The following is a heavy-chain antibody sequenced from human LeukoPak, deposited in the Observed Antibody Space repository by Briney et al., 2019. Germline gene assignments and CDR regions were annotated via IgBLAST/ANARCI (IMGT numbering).Heavy chain of an antibody. CDR3: ARDGGCSSTSCLFDY. CDR2: IYYSGST. Sequence: PSQTLSLTCTVSGGSISSGDHYWSWIRQPPGKGLEWIGYIYYSGSTYCNPSLKSRVTISVDTSKNQFSLKLSSVTAADTAVYYCARDGGCSSTSCLFDYWGQGTLVTVSS. V-gene: IGHV4-30-4*08. D-gene: IGHD2-2*01. CDR1: GGSISSGDHY. J-gene: IGHJ4*02.